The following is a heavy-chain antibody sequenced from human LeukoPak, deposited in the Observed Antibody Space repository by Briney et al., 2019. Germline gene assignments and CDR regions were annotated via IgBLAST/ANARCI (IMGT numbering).Heavy chain of an antibody. CDR1: GGSISSSSYS. CDR3: ARLEYYYQHRFDY. Sequence: SETLSLTCTVSGGSISSSSYSWGWLRQPPGKGLEWFGRIYYSGSTYYNPSLKSRVTISVDTSKNQCSLKLSSVTAADTAVYYCARLEYYYQHRFDYWRQGTLVTVSS. CDR2: IYYSGST. J-gene: IGHJ4*02. V-gene: IGHV4-39*01. D-gene: IGHD3-10*01.